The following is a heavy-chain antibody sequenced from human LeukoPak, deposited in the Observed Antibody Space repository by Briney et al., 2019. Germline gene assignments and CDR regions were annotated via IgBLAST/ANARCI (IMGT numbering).Heavy chain of an antibody. CDR3: ARQSLDYYDSSGYRENWFDP. D-gene: IGHD3-22*01. J-gene: IGHJ5*02. V-gene: IGHV4-4*09. Sequence: SETLSLTCTVSGGSISSYYWSWIRQPPGKGLEWIGYICTSGSTNYNPSLKSRVTISVDTSKNQFSLKLSSVTAADTAVYYCARQSLDYYDSSGYRENWFDPWGQGTLVTVSS. CDR2: ICTSGST. CDR1: GGSISSYY.